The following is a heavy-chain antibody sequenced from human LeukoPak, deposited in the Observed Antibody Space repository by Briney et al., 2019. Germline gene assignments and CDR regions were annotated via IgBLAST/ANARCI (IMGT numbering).Heavy chain of an antibody. J-gene: IGHJ6*03. CDR1: GYSISSGYY. CDR2: IYRSGSN. D-gene: IGHD1-7*01. CDR3: ASLNHDITGTTQAGTQPSDISRYYYYMDV. Sequence: PSETLSLTCTVSGYSISSGYYWGWIRQPPGKGLGWIGSIYRSGSNYYNPSLKSPITIAVATYKNQFALKLSTATAADTAVYYCASLNHDITGTTQAGTQPSDISRYYYYMDVWGKGTTVTVSS. V-gene: IGHV4-38-2*02.